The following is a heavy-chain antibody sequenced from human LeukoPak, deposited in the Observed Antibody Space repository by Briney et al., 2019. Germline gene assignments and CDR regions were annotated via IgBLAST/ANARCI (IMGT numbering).Heavy chain of an antibody. Sequence: GSLRLSCAASGFTFSSYTMNWVRQAPGKGLEWVSSITSSGSYIYYADSVKGRFTISRDNAKNSLYLQMNSLRAEDTAVYYCARDPGAYSSSPIDYWGQGTLVTVSS. J-gene: IGHJ4*02. D-gene: IGHD6-6*01. CDR3: ARDPGAYSSSPIDY. V-gene: IGHV3-21*01. CDR1: GFTFSSYT. CDR2: ITSSGSYI.